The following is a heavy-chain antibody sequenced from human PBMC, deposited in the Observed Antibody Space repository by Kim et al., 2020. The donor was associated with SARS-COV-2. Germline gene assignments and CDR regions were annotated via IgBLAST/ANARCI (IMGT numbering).Heavy chain of an antibody. Sequence: DSVKGRFTISRDNAKNSLYLQMNSLRAEDMAVYYCAREGGVMGNYYGMDVWGQGTTVTVSS. D-gene: IGHD3-16*01. CDR3: AREGGVMGNYYGMDV. J-gene: IGHJ6*02. V-gene: IGHV3-7*01.